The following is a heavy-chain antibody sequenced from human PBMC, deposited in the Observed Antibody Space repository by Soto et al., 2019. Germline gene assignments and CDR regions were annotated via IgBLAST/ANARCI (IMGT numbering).Heavy chain of an antibody. CDR3: ARGFTVTDAFDI. Sequence: SETLSLTCAVYGGSFSGYYWSWIRQPPGKGLEWIGEINHSGSTNYNPSLKSRVTISVDTSKNQFSLKLSSVTAADTAVYYCARGFTVTDAFDIWGQGTMVTVSS. CDR2: INHSGST. J-gene: IGHJ3*02. CDR1: GGSFSGYY. D-gene: IGHD4-4*01. V-gene: IGHV4-34*01.